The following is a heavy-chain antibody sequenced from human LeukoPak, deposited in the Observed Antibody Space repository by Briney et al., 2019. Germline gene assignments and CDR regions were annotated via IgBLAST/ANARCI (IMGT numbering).Heavy chain of an antibody. D-gene: IGHD6-19*01. CDR2: INPSGGST. CDR3: ARGGGAVAGFDAFDI. Sequence: GASVKVSCKTSGYTFSDYYIHWVRQAPGQGLEWMGIINPSGGSTSYAQKFQGRVTMTRDTSTSTVYMELSSLRSEDTAVYYCARGGGAVAGFDAFDIWGQGTMVTVSS. J-gene: IGHJ3*02. V-gene: IGHV1-46*01. CDR1: GYTFSDYY.